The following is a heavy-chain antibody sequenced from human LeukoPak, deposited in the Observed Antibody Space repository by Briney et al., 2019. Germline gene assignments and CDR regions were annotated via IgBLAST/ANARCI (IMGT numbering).Heavy chain of an antibody. CDR1: GGSISSYY. Sequence: SETLSLTCTVSGGSISSYYWSWIRQPPGKGLEWIGYIYYSGSTNYNPSLKSRVTISVDTSKNQFSLKLSSVTAADTAVYYCARDQGIAVAGFNWFDPWGQGTLVTVSS. D-gene: IGHD6-19*01. J-gene: IGHJ5*02. V-gene: IGHV4-59*01. CDR2: IYYSGST. CDR3: ARDQGIAVAGFNWFDP.